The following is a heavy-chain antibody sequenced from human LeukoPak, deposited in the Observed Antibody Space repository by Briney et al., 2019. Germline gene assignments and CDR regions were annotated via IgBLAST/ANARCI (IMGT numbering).Heavy chain of an antibody. D-gene: IGHD5-12*01. CDR1: GGSISNSGHY. J-gene: IGHJ4*02. V-gene: IGHV4-39*01. CDR2: IYYSGST. CDR3: ATQVATISDPFDY. Sequence: SETLSLTCTVSGGSISNSGHYWGWIRQPPGKGLEWIGSIYYSGSTYYNPPLKSRVTISVDASKNQFSLKLSSVTAADTAVYYCATQVATISDPFDYWGQGTLVTISS.